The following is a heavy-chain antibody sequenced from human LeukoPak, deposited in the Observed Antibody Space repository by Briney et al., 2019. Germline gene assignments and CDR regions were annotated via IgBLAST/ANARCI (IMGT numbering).Heavy chain of an antibody. CDR1: GYTFITYD. D-gene: IGHD3-22*01. CDR2: MNPNSGNT. J-gene: IGHJ3*02. Sequence: ASVKVSCKASGYTFITYDFNWVRQATGQGLEWMGWMNPNSGNTGYAQKFQGRVTMTRNTSISTAYMELSSLRSEDTAVYYCARGRITYYYDSSGYHDAFDIWGQGTMVTVSS. CDR3: ARGRITYYYDSSGYHDAFDI. V-gene: IGHV1-8*01.